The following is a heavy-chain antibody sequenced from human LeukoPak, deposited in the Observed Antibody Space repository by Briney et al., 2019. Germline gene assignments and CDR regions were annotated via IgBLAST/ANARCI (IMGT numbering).Heavy chain of an antibody. D-gene: IGHD5-18*01. V-gene: IGHV1-8*01. CDR1: GYTFSNYD. J-gene: IGHJ2*01. CDR2: MNPNSGNT. Sequence: GASVKVSCRASGYTFSNYDVIWVRQAPGQGLEWMGWMNPNSGNTGYVQRFQGRVTMTGDTSISTAYMELSSLRSEDTAVYYCARVYSYGPSVEDWYFDLWGRGTLVTVSS. CDR3: ARVYSYGPSVEDWYFDL.